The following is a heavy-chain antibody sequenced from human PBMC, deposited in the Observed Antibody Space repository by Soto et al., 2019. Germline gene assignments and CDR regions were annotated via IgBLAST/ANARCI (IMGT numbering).Heavy chain of an antibody. V-gene: IGHV4-30-4*01. CDR3: ARLPKAGLYFDY. CDR2: IYYSGTT. Sequence: QVQLQESGPGLVKPSQTLSLTCTVSGGSISSTDYYWSWIRQPPGKGLEWIAYIYYSGTTYYNPSLKSRVTISVDTSKNQFSLKLSSVTAADTAVYYCARLPKAGLYFDYWGQGTLVTVSS. J-gene: IGHJ4*02. CDR1: GGSISSTDYY. D-gene: IGHD3-22*01.